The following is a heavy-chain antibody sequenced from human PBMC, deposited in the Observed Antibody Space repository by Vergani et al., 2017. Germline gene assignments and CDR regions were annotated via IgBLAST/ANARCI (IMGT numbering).Heavy chain of an antibody. Sequence: QVQLVQSGAEVKKPGASVKVSCKASGYTFTSYYMHWVRQAPGQGLEWMGIINPSGGSTSYAQKFQGRVTMTRDTSMSTVYMELSSLRSEDTAVSYCARVSRCCSSTSSYVGRDLFDPWGQGTLVTVSS. CDR3: ARVSRCCSSTSSYVGRDLFDP. CDR2: INPSGGST. CDR1: GYTFTSYY. V-gene: IGHV1-46*01. D-gene: IGHD2-2*01. J-gene: IGHJ5*02.